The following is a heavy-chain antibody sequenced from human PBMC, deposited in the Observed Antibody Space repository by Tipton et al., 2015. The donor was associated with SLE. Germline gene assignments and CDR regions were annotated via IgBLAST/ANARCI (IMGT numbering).Heavy chain of an antibody. Sequence: SLRLSCAASGFTFSSYWMHWVRQAPGKGLEWVSAISGSGGSTYYADSVKGRFTISRDNSKNTLYLQMNSLRAEDTAVYYCAKGTGVIWFGAERYFQPWGQGTVVTVSS. CDR1: GFTFSSYW. CDR2: ISGSGGST. CDR3: AKGTGVIWFGAERYFQP. V-gene: IGHV3-23*01. D-gene: IGHD3-10*01. J-gene: IGHJ1*01.